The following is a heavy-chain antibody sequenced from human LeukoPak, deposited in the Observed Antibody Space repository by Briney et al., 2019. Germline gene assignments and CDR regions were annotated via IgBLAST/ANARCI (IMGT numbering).Heavy chain of an antibody. J-gene: IGHJ4*02. CDR3: AREVGYYDILTGKIDY. Sequence: GSLRLSCAASGFTFSSYAMSWVRQAPGKGLEWVSSISSSSSYIYYADSVKGRFTISRDNAKNSLYLQMNSLRAEDTAVYYCAREVGYYDILTGKIDYWGQGTLVTVSS. CDR2: ISSSSSYI. V-gene: IGHV3-21*01. D-gene: IGHD3-9*01. CDR1: GFTFSSYA.